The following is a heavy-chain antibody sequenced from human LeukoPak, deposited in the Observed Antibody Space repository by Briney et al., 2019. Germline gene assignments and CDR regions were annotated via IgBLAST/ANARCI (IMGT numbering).Heavy chain of an antibody. D-gene: IGHD6-13*01. Sequence: SETLSLTCTVSGGSISSSSYFWGWIRQPPGKGPEWIGSLYYSGSTFYNPSLKSRVTISVDTSKNQFSLKLSSVTAADTAVYYCPRLVAAPGTYYFDYWGQGTLVTVSS. J-gene: IGHJ4*02. CDR1: GGSISSSSYF. CDR2: LYYSGST. CDR3: PRLVAAPGTYYFDY. V-gene: IGHV4-39*01.